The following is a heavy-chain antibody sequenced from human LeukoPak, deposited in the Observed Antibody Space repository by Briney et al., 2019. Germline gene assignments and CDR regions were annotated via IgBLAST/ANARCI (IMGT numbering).Heavy chain of an antibody. Sequence: SETLSLTCTVSGGSISSGDYYWSWIRQPPGRGLEWIGYIYYSGSTYYNPSLKSRVTISVDTSKNQFSLKLSSVAAAGTAVYYCARTSHCSGGSCYYYYGMDVWGQGTTVTVSS. CDR2: IYYSGST. J-gene: IGHJ6*02. CDR1: GGSISSGDYY. D-gene: IGHD2-15*01. V-gene: IGHV4-30-4*01. CDR3: ARTSHCSGGSCYYYYGMDV.